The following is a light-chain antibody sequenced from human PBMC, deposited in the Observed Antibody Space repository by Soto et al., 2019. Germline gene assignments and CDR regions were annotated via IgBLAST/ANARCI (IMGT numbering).Light chain of an antibody. J-gene: IGLJ2*01. CDR3: SSYAGRYSVV. Sequence: LTQPRSVSGSRGQSVTTTCSGTSSDIGHYNYVSWYQQHPGRAPKLIIYDVIKRPAGVPDRFSGSKTGNTASLTISGLQADDEADYYCSSYAGRYSVVFGGGTKVTVL. V-gene: IGLV2-11*01. CDR1: SSDIGHYNY. CDR2: DVI.